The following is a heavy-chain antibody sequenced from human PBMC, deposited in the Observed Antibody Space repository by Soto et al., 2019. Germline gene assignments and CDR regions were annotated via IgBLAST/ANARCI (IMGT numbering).Heavy chain of an antibody. Sequence: QVQLQESGPGLVKPSQTLSLTCTVSGGSISSGDYYWPWIRQPPGKGLEWIGYIYNSGPTYYSPSLKSRVTLSLDTSKNQFSVKLSSVTAADTAVYYCAAFLGAHWYFDLWGRGTLVTVSS. D-gene: IGHD1-26*01. V-gene: IGHV4-30-4*01. CDR2: IYNSGPT. CDR3: AAFLGAHWYFDL. J-gene: IGHJ2*01. CDR1: GGSISSGDYY.